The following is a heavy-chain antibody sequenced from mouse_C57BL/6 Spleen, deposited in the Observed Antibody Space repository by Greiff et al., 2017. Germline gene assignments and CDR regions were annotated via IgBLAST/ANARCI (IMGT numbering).Heavy chain of an antibody. Sequence: QVQLKQSGPGLVQPSQSLSITCTVSGFSLTSYGVHWVRQSPGKGLEWLGVIRSGGSTDNNAAFISRLSISKDNSKCQVFFKMNSRQAYDTAIDYCASPLLLRSYAWFAYWGQGTLVTVSA. CDR2: IRSGGST. CDR3: ASPLLLRSYAWFAY. CDR1: GFSLTSYG. J-gene: IGHJ3*01. D-gene: IGHD1-1*01. V-gene: IGHV2-2*01.